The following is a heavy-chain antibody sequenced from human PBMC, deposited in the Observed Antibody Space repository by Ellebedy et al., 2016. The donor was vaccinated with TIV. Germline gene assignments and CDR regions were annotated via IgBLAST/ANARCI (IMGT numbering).Heavy chain of an antibody. D-gene: IGHD4-17*01. CDR2: IHHSGST. V-gene: IGHV4-61*01. CDR1: GGSVSSGSYY. CDR3: ARNGDFSADF. Sequence: SETLSLTXTVSGGSVSSGSYYWSWIRQPPGKGLEWLGEIHHSGSTNYNPSLKSRVTISVDKSKNQFSLKVNSVTAADTAIYYCARNGDFSADFWGQGTLVTVSS. J-gene: IGHJ4*02.